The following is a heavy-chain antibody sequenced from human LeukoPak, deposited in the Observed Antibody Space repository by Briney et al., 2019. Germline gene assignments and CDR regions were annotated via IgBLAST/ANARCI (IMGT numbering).Heavy chain of an antibody. J-gene: IGHJ5*02. Sequence: GGSLRLSCVASGFTFSHHSISWVRQAPGKGLEWVSAITASGGDTFYAESVEGRFSVSRDDSKSTVFLQMSSLTADDTGIYFCARRVLRGFCSVTPSPSFSAPGGGEPRVIVSS. CDR1: GFTFSHHS. V-gene: IGHV3-23*01. CDR2: ITASGGDT. CDR3: ARRVLRGFCSVTPSPSFSAP. D-gene: IGHD3-3*01.